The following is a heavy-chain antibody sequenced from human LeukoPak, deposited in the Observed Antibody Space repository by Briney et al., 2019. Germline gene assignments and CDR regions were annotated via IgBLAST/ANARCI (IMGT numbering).Heavy chain of an antibody. Sequence: GGSLRLSCAASGFTFSDYYMSWVRQVPGKGLEWVANIKQDGSEKYYVDSVKGRFTISRDNAKNSLYLQMNSLRAEDTAVYYCARDPSYDFWSGYPDYYYGMDVWGQGTTVTVSS. J-gene: IGHJ6*02. CDR1: GFTFSDYY. CDR3: ARDPSYDFWSGYPDYYYGMDV. D-gene: IGHD3-3*01. CDR2: IKQDGSEK. V-gene: IGHV3-7*01.